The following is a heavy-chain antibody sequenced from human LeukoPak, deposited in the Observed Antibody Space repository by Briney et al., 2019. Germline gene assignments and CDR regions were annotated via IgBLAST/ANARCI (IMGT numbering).Heavy chain of an antibody. Sequence: PSETMSLTCIVSGGSLSHYYWSWIRQLPGKGLEWIGYTYSSGRTNYNPSLKSRVTISVDTSKNQFSLKLSSVTAADTAVYYCARGYYDSSGYLISYNWFDPWGQGTLVTVSS. CDR2: TYSSGRT. CDR3: ARGYYDSSGYLISYNWFDP. J-gene: IGHJ5*02. D-gene: IGHD3-22*01. CDR1: GGSLSHYY. V-gene: IGHV4-59*01.